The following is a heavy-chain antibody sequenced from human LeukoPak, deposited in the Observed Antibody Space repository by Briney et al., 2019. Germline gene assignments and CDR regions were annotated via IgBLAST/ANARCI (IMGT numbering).Heavy chain of an antibody. Sequence: GGSLRLSCAASGFTFSSYAMHWVRQAPGKGLEWVAVISNDGSNKYYADSVKGRFTISRDNPKNTLYLQMSSLRAEDTAIYSCASNYDISGYHHFDYWGQGTLVTVSS. CDR1: GFTFSSYA. J-gene: IGHJ4*02. CDR2: ISNDGSNK. D-gene: IGHD3-22*01. CDR3: ASNYDISGYHHFDY. V-gene: IGHV3-30-3*01.